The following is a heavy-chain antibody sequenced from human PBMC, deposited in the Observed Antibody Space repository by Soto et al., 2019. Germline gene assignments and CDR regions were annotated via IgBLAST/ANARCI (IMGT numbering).Heavy chain of an antibody. CDR2: ISSSGDST. Sequence: GGSLRLSCAASGFTLSSYAMSWVRQAPGKGLEWVSGISSSGDSTYYADSVKGRFTISRDNSKNTLYLQMNSLGAEDTAVYYCAKTVPGTKYWGQGTLVTVSS. V-gene: IGHV3-23*01. D-gene: IGHD6-19*01. CDR3: AKTVPGTKY. CDR1: GFTLSSYA. J-gene: IGHJ4*02.